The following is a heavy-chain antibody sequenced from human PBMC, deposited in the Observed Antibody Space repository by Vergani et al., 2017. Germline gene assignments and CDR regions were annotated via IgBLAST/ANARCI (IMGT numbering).Heavy chain of an antibody. Sequence: QVQLQESGPGLVKPSETLSLICDVFDFISNGHYWGWIRQSPEKGLEWIGSLYASGSTYYSPSLKSRVAISIDTSKNHFSLRLSSVTAADTAVYYCAKVTPLRRTDIVVVPAAKVFDIWGQGTMVTVSS. CDR1: DFISNGHY. CDR3: AKVTPLRRTDIVVVPAAKVFDI. CDR2: LYASGST. V-gene: IGHV4-38-2*01. J-gene: IGHJ3*02. D-gene: IGHD2-2*01.